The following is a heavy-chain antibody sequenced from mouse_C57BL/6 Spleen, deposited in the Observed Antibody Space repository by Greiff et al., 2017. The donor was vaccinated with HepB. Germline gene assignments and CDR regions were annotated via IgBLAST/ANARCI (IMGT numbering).Heavy chain of an antibody. Sequence: EVQLQQSGAELVRPGASVKLSCTASGFNIKDDYMHWVKQRPEQGLEWIGWIDPENGDTEYATKFKGKATITADTSSNTAYLQLSSLTSEDTAVYYWTTTYYGSSSYAMDYWGQGTSVTVSS. D-gene: IGHD1-1*01. CDR1: GFNIKDDY. CDR2: IDPENGDT. CDR3: TTTYYGSSSYAMDY. J-gene: IGHJ4*01. V-gene: IGHV14-4*01.